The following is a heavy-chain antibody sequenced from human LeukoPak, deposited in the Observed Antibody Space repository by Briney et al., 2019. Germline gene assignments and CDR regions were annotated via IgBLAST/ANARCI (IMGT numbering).Heavy chain of an antibody. J-gene: IGHJ3*02. Sequence: GGSLRLSCAASGFTFSSYTMNWVRQAPGKGLEWVSSITSSSSYKYYADSVKGRFTISRDNAKNSLYLQMDSLRAEDTAVYYCARDRRKDVDGAFDIWGQGTMVTVSS. CDR1: GFTFSSYT. CDR2: ITSSSSYK. D-gene: IGHD5-24*01. V-gene: IGHV3-21*01. CDR3: ARDRRKDVDGAFDI.